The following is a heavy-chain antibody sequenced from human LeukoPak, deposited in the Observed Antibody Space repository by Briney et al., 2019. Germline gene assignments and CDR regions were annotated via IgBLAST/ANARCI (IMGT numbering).Heavy chain of an antibody. V-gene: IGHV1-2*02. CDR2: INPNSGGT. CDR1: GYTFIDYY. CDR3: ARDNSYYDSSDY. J-gene: IGHJ4*02. D-gene: IGHD3-22*01. Sequence: ASVKVSCKASGYTFIDYYMHWVRQAPGQGLEWMGWINPNSGGTIYAQKFQGRVAMTSDTSISTAYMELTRLRSDDTAVYYCARDNSYYDSSDYWGQGTLVTVSS.